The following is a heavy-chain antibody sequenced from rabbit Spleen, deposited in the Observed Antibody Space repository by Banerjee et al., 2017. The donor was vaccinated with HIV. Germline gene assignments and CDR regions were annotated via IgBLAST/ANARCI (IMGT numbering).Heavy chain of an antibody. V-gene: IGHV1S40*01. Sequence: QSLEESGGDMVKPGASLTLTCTASGFSFSTSYYICWVRQAPGKGLEWIGCMYPDGIGSTAYASWAKGRFTISKTSSTTVTLQMTSLTAADTGTYFCARGSAAMTMVITGYYLSLWGPGTLVTVS. CDR2: MYPDGIGST. J-gene: IGHJ4*01. D-gene: IGHD2-1*01. CDR3: ARGSAAMTMVITGYYLSL. CDR1: GFSFSTSYY.